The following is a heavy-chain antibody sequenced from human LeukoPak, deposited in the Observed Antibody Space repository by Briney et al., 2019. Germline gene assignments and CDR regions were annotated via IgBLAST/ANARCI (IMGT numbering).Heavy chain of an antibody. CDR1: GFTFRSYE. D-gene: IGHD6-19*01. V-gene: IGHV3-48*03. CDR3: ARGIVSAVAGNFDY. CDR2: ISNTDETR. Sequence: GGSLRLSCAASGFTFRSYEMNWVRQAPGKGLEWVSYISNTDETRTYADSVKGRFTISRDNAKNSLHLEMNSLRAEDTAVYYCARGIVSAVAGNFDYWGQGTLVTVSS. J-gene: IGHJ4*02.